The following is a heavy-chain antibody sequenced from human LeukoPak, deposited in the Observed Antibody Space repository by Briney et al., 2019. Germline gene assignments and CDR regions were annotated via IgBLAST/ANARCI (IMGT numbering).Heavy chain of an antibody. V-gene: IGHV1-46*01. CDR2: INPSGGST. CDR1: GYTFTSYY. J-gene: IGHJ5*01. D-gene: IGHD3-3*01. CDR3: ARAQADDYDFWSGFRFDP. Sequence: GASVKVSCKASGYTFTSYYMHWVRQAPGQGLEWMGIINPSGGSTSYAQKFQGRVTMTRDMSTSTVYMELSSLRSEDTAVYYRARAQADDYDFWSGFRFDPWGQGTLVAVSS.